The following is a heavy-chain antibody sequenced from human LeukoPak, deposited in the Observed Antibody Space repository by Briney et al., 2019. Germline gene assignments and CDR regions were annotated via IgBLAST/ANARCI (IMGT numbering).Heavy chain of an antibody. CDR1: GFTFSSYA. V-gene: IGHV3-30-3*01. Sequence: GGSLRLSCAASGFTFSSYAMHWVRQAPGKGLEWVAVISYDGSNKYYADSVKGRFTISRDNSKNTLYLQMNSLRAEDTAVYYCARGPGYCSSTSCSGGIVYWGQGTLVTVS. D-gene: IGHD2-2*01. J-gene: IGHJ4*02. CDR3: ARGPGYCSSTSCSGGIVY. CDR2: ISYDGSNK.